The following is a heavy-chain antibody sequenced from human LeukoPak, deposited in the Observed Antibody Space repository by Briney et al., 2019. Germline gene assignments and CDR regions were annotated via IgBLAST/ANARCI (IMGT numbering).Heavy chain of an antibody. CDR2: IYACGST. CDR1: GGSISSYF. CDR3: AREGNDAFDI. V-gene: IGHV4-4*07. Sequence: SETLSLTCTVSGGSISSYFWSWIRQPAGQGLEWIGRIYACGSTNYNPSLKRRVTMSVDSSKNQCSLKLSSVTASDTAVYYCAREGNDAFDIWGQGTMVTVSS. J-gene: IGHJ3*02.